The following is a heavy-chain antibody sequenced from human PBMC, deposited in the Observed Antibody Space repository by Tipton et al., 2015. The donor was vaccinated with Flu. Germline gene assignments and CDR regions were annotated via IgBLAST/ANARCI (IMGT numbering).Heavy chain of an antibody. V-gene: IGHV5-51*01. J-gene: IGHJ5*02. CDR1: GYSFTNYW. CDR3: ARSVSSFFRFDP. D-gene: IGHD2-2*01. Sequence: VQLVQSGAEVKKPGESLKISCQGSGYSFTNYWIGWVRQLPGKGLEWMAITHPGDSDIRYSPSFQGQVTFSVDKSITTAYLQWTSLKASDTAMYYCARSVSSFFRFDPWGQGTLVTVSS. CDR2: THPGDSDI.